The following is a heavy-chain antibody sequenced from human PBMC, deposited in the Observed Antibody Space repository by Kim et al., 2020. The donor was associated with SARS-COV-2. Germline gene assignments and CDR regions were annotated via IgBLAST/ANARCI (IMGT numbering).Heavy chain of an antibody. Sequence: GGSLRFSCSASGFTFSSLAMHWVRQAPGKGLDYVSGISSDGGNTYNADSVKDRFTISRDNSKNTLYLQMSSLRAEDTAVYYCVTEWSCGWSDFHYWCQGT. J-gene: IGHJ4*02. V-gene: IGHV3-64D*08. CDR2: ISSDGGNT. CDR3: VTEWSCGWSDFHY. CDR1: GFTFSSLA. D-gene: IGHD6-19*01.